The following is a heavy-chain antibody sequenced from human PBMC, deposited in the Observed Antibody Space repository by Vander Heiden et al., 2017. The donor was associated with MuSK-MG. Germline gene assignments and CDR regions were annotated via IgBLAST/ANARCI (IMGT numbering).Heavy chain of an antibody. D-gene: IGHD3-10*01. CDR3: ARHYGSGTLDAFDI. Sequence: QVQLQESGPGLVKPSETLSLTCAVSGYSISSGYYWGWIRQPPGKGLEWIGSIYHSGSTYYNPSLKSRVTISVDTSKNQFSLKLSSVTAADTAVYYCARHYGSGTLDAFDIWGQGTMVTVSS. J-gene: IGHJ3*02. CDR2: IYHSGST. V-gene: IGHV4-38-2*01. CDR1: GYSISSGYY.